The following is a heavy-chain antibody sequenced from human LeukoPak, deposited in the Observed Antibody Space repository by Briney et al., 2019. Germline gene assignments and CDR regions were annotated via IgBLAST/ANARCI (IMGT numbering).Heavy chain of an antibody. CDR3: AKDRRPYYYDSSGYYYGY. V-gene: IGHV3-23*01. Sequence: GGSLRLSCAASGFTFSTYAMTWVRQAPGKGLEWVSTISAISASTYYADSVKGRFTISRDNSKYTLYLQMNSLRAEDTAVYYCAKDRRPYYYDSSGYYYGYWGQGTLVTVSS. CDR1: GFTFSTYA. J-gene: IGHJ4*02. D-gene: IGHD3-22*01. CDR2: ISAISAST.